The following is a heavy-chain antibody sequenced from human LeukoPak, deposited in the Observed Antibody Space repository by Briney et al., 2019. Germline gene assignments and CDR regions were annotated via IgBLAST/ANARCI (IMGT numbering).Heavy chain of an antibody. Sequence: GGSLRLSCAASGFTFSSYWMTWVRQAPGKGPEWVANIQQDGSEKYYVDSVKGRFTISRDNAKNSLYLQMNSLRAEDTAVYYCARDLTLWFGEYGYFDYWGQGTLVTVSS. J-gene: IGHJ4*02. CDR3: ARDLTLWFGEYGYFDY. CDR1: GFTFSSYW. D-gene: IGHD3-10*01. V-gene: IGHV3-7*01. CDR2: IQQDGSEK.